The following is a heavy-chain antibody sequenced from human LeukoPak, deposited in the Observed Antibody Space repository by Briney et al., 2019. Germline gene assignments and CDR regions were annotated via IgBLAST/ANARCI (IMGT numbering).Heavy chain of an antibody. CDR1: GGTFSSYA. CDR2: IIPIFGTA. V-gene: IGHV1-69*13. J-gene: IGHJ4*02. D-gene: IGHD3-10*01. Sequence: ASVKVSCKASGGTFSSYAISWVRQAPGQGLEWMGGIIPIFGTANYAQKFQGRVTITADESTSTAYMELSSLRSEDTAVYYCARPITMVRGVPSAFGYWGQGTLVTVSS. CDR3: ARPITMVRGVPSAFGY.